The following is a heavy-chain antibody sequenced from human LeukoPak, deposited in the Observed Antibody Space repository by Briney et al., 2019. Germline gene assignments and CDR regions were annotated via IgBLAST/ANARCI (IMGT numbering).Heavy chain of an antibody. V-gene: IGHV1-2*02. D-gene: IGHD2-2*01. J-gene: IGHJ5*02. CDR3: VRGSIVVVPAATWFDP. CDR1: GYTFTGYY. Sequence: GASVKVSFKASGYTFTGYYMHWVRQAPGQGLEWMGWINPNSGGTNYAQKFQGRVTMTRDTSISTAYMELSRLRSDDTAVYYCVRGSIVVVPAATWFDPWGQGTLVTVSS. CDR2: INPNSGGT.